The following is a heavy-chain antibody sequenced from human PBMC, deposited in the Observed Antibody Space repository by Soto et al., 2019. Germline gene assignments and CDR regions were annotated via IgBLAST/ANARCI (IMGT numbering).Heavy chain of an antibody. Sequence: PVRSLRLSCAASGFTFSSYAMSCVRQAPGKGLEWVSAISGSGGSTYYADSVKGRFTISRDNSGNTLFLEMYSLRAEDTAVYYCARYIPGVRYYGMDVWGQGTTDTVSS. CDR2: ISGSGGST. V-gene: IGHV3-23*01. CDR1: GFTFSSYA. D-gene: IGHD2-2*01. CDR3: ARYIPGVRYYGMDV. J-gene: IGHJ6*02.